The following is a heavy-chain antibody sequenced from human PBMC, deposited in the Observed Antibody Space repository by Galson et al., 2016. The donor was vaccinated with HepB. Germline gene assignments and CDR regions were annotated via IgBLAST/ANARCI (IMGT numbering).Heavy chain of an antibody. CDR2: IYSSGKT. Sequence: SLRLSCAASGFILTSHYMTWVRQAPGKGLEWVSSIYSSGKTEYADSVRGRFTISGDHSKNTLFFQMNSLSAEDTARYYCARGNDGTYYVDYWGQGTLVSVSS. V-gene: IGHV3-53*01. D-gene: IGHD3-16*01. CDR1: GFILTSHY. J-gene: IGHJ4*02. CDR3: ARGNDGTYYVDY.